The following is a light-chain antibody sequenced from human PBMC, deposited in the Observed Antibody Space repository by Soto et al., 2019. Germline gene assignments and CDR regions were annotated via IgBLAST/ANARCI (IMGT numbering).Light chain of an antibody. J-gene: IGKJ4*01. CDR1: QDIGTY. CDR3: QQQAEIPLT. V-gene: IGKV1-33*01. CDR2: DAS. Sequence: DIPMTQSPSSLSASVGDRVIITCLASQDIGTYLAWYQQKSGKAPKLLIYDASYLETGVPSRFSARGSGTEFSFTISSLQPEDFATYYCQQQAEIPLTFGRGTNMDIK.